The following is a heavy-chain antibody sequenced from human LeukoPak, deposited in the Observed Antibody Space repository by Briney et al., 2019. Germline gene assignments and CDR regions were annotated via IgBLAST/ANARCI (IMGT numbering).Heavy chain of an antibody. CDR3: ASQNDYGGICFFEY. J-gene: IGHJ4*02. V-gene: IGHV3-7*01. CDR2: IKQDGSEK. CDR1: GFTFSSYW. D-gene: IGHD4-23*01. Sequence: GGSLRLSCAASGFTFSSYWMSWVRQAPGKGLEWVANIKQDGSEKYYVDSVKGRFTISRDNAKSSLYLQMSSLRAEDTAVYYCASQNDYGGICFFEYWGQGTLVTVSS.